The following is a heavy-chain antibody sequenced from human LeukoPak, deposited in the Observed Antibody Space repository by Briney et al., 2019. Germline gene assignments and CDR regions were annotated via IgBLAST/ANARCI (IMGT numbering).Heavy chain of an antibody. J-gene: IGHJ4*02. CDR1: GYSISSGYF. CDR2: IYHSGST. CDR3: AGRLYDSSGYYLASDY. V-gene: IGHV4-38-2*02. Sequence: SETLSLTCTVSGYSISSGYFWGWIRQPPGKGLEWIGSIYHSGSTSYNPSLKSRLTISVDTSKNQFSLKLSSVTAADTAVYYCAGRLYDSSGYYLASDYWGQGTLVTVSS. D-gene: IGHD3-22*01.